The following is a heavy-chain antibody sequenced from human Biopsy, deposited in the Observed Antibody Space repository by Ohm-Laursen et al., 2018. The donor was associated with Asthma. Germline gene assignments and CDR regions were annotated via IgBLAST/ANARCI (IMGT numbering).Heavy chain of an antibody. CDR3: ARDVMEWYLPAFDF. CDR1: GFIFRSYA. CDR2: GGSYYDGGLK. V-gene: IGHV3-30-3*01. Sequence: SLRLFCTASGFIFRSYAMHWVRQAPGKGLEWVAVGGSYYDGGLKYYADSVNGRFTVSRDDSKNTLYLQMNSLRPDDTAVYYCARDVMEWYLPAFDFWGQGTLVTVSS. J-gene: IGHJ4*02. D-gene: IGHD3-3*01.